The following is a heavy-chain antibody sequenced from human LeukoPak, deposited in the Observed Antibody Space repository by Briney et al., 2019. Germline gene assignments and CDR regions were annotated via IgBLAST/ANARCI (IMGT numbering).Heavy chain of an antibody. CDR2: INHNGNVN. D-gene: IGHD3-16*01. J-gene: IGHJ6*02. V-gene: IGHV3-7*03. Sequence: GGSLRLSCAASGFTFSSYWMNWARQAPGKGLEWVASINHNGNVNYYVDSVKGRFTISRDNAKNSLYLQMSNLRAEDTAVYFCTRGGGLDVWGQGATVTISS. CDR1: GFTFSSYW. CDR3: TRGGGLDV.